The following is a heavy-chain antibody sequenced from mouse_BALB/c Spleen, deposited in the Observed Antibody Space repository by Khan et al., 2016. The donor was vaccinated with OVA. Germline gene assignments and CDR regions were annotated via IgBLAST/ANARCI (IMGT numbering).Heavy chain of an antibody. J-gene: IGHJ2*01. CDR3: ARMARK. CDR2: IDPPNGNT. V-gene: IGHV14-3*02. Sequence: VQLQQSGAELVKSGATLKLSCTASGLNIKDTYMHWLKQSPEQGLEWIGRIDPPNGNTKYDPKLQGKVTITADNSPNTLYLQLRSLTSEDTAVYYCARMARKWGQCTTLTVSS. CDR1: GLNIKDTY.